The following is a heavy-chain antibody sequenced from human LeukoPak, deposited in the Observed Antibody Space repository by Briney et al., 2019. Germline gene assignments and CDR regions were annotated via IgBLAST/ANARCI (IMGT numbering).Heavy chain of an antibody. D-gene: IGHD3-3*01. V-gene: IGHV4-59*01. CDR1: GGSISSYY. Sequence: SETLSLTCTVSGGSISSYYWSWIRQPPGKGLEWIGYIYYSGSTNYNPSLKSRVTISVDTSKNQFSLKLSSVTAADTAVYYCARLDFWSGYSFDSWGQGTLVTVSS. CDR3: ARLDFWSGYSFDS. J-gene: IGHJ4*02. CDR2: IYYSGST.